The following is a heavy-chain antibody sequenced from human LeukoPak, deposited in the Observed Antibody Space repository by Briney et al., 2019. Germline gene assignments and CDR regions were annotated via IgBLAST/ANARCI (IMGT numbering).Heavy chain of an antibody. CDR2: ISGSGGST. Sequence: PGGSLRLSCAASGFTFSSYAMSWVRQAPGKGLEWVSAISGSGGSTYYADSVKGRFTISRDNSKNTLYLQMNGLRAEDTAVYYCAKDLLLWFGEFRGMDVWGKGTTVTVSS. CDR1: GFTFSSYA. V-gene: IGHV3-23*01. J-gene: IGHJ6*04. CDR3: AKDLLLWFGEFRGMDV. D-gene: IGHD3-10*01.